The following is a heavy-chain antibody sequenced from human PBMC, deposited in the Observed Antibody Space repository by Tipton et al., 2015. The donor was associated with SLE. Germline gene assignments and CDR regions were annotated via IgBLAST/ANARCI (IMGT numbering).Heavy chain of an antibody. CDR3: AKDRDAVVVVLSHYYFDY. CDR1: GFTFSSYG. CDR2: IRYDGSNK. D-gene: IGHD2-15*01. Sequence: SLRLSCAASGFTFSSYGMHWVRQAPGKGLEWVAFIRYDGSNKYYADSVKGRFTISRDNSKNTLYLQMNSLRAEDTAVYYCAKDRDAVVVVLSHYYFDYWGQGTLVTVSS. V-gene: IGHV3-30*02. J-gene: IGHJ4*02.